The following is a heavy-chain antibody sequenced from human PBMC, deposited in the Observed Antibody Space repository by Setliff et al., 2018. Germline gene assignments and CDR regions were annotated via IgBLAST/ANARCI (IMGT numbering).Heavy chain of an antibody. J-gene: IGHJ5*02. V-gene: IGHV1-3*01. D-gene: IGHD6-19*01. CDR2: INAGNGNT. CDR3: ARARGPGYSSGWNWFDP. Sequence: ASVKVSCKASGYSFTSYAMRWVRQAPGQRLEWMGWINAGNGNTKYSQKFQGRVTITRDTSARTAYMELSSLRSEDTAVYYCARARGPGYSSGWNWFDPWGQGTLVTVSS. CDR1: GYSFTSYA.